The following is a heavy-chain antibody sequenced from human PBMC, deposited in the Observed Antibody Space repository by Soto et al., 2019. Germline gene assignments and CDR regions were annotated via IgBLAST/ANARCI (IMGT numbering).Heavy chain of an antibody. J-gene: IGHJ4*02. CDR3: ARESHMGVYSSGWYGRGGYYFDY. CDR1: GGSISSYY. CDR2: IYYSGST. D-gene: IGHD6-19*01. Sequence: PSETLSLTCTVSGGSISSYYWSWIRQPPGKGLEWIGYIYYSGSTNYNPSLKSRVTISVDTSKNQFSLKLSSVTAADTAVYYCARESHMGVYSSGWYGRGGYYFDYWGQGTLVTV. V-gene: IGHV4-59*01.